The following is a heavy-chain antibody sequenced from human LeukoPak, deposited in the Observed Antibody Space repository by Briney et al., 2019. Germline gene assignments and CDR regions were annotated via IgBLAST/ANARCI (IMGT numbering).Heavy chain of an antibody. CDR3: AKGTGDTAYYFDF. V-gene: IGHV3-23*01. D-gene: IGHD7-27*01. J-gene: IGHJ4*02. CDR2: IRASGST. CDR1: GFAFSSYA. Sequence: PGGSLRLSCTTSGFAFSSYALSWVRQAPGKGLEWVSGIRASGSTYYPDSVTGRFTISRDNSENTLYLQMSGLRAEDTAIYYCAKGTGDTAYYFDFWGQGVLVTVSS.